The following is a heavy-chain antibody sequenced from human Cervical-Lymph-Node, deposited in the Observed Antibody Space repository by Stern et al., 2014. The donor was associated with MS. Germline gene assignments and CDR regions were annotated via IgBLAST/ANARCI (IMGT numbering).Heavy chain of an antibody. V-gene: IGHV4-59*01. CDR1: GGSISSYY. Sequence: QVQLQESGPGLVKPSETLSLTCTVSGGSISSYYWSWIRQPPGKGLEWIGYIYYSGSTNYNPSLKSRVTISVDTSKNQFSLKLSSVTAADTAVYYCASCPRGRDSSGYYRDREWYFDLWGRGTLVTVSS. D-gene: IGHD3-22*01. CDR3: ASCPRGRDSSGYYRDREWYFDL. CDR2: IYYSGST. J-gene: IGHJ2*01.